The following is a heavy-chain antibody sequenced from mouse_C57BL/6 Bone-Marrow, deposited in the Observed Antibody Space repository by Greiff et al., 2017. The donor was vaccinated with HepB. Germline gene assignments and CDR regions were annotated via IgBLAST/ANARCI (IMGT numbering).Heavy chain of an antibody. CDR1: GYTFTDYN. CDR3: ARRITTVVAHFYY. J-gene: IGHJ2*01. D-gene: IGHD1-1*01. CDR2: INPNNGGT. Sequence: VQLQQSGPELVKPGASVKIPCKASGYTFTDYNMDWVKQSHGKSLEWIGDINPNNGGTIYNQKFKGKATLTVDKSSSTAYMELRSLTSEDTAVYYCARRITTVVAHFYYWGQGTTLTVSS. V-gene: IGHV1-18*01.